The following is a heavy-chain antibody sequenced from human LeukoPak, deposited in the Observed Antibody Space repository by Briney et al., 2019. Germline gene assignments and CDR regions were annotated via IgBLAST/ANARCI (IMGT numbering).Heavy chain of an antibody. CDR1: GDSFSKYY. J-gene: IGHJ4*02. CDR2: INHSGST. V-gene: IGHV4-34*01. Sequence: SETLSLTCSVSGDSFSKYYWSWIRQPPGKGLEWIGEINHSGSTNYNPSLKSRVTISVDTSKNQFSLKLSSVTAADTAVYYCARGREELVVPAYYFDYWGQGTLVTVSS. D-gene: IGHD2-2*01. CDR3: ARGREELVVPAYYFDY.